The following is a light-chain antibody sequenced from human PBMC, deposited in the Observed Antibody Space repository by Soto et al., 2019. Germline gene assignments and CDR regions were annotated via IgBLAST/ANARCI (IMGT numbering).Light chain of an antibody. Sequence: EIVMTQSPASLSVSPGERATLSCRASQNVNSNLAWYQQKPGQAPRLLIYGASTRATGIPARFSGSGSGTEFTLTISSLQSEDFAVYYCHHYNNWPRTFGQGTK. CDR2: GAS. J-gene: IGKJ1*01. CDR3: HHYNNWPRT. V-gene: IGKV3-15*01. CDR1: QNVNSN.